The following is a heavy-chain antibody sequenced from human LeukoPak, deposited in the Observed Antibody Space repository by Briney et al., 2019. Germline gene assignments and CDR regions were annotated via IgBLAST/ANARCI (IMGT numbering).Heavy chain of an antibody. CDR1: GGTFSSYA. D-gene: IGHD3-3*01. CDR2: IIPIFGTA. V-gene: IGHV1-69*05. Sequence: GSSVKVSCKASGGTFSSYAISWVRQAPGQGLEWMGGIIPIFGTANYAQKFQGRVTITTDESTSTAYMELSSLRSEDTAVYYCARAYDFWSGFPPPNYYYYMDVWGKGPRSPSP. J-gene: IGHJ6*03. CDR3: ARAYDFWSGFPPPNYYYYMDV.